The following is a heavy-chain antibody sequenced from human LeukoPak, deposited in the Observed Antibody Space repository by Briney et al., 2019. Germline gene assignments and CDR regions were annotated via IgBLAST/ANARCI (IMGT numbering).Heavy chain of an antibody. J-gene: IGHJ4*02. CDR1: GFTFSSYA. V-gene: IGHV3-23*01. CDR2: ISGSGGST. Sequence: GGSLRLSCAASGFTFSSYAMSWVRQAPGKGLEWVSAISGSGGSTYYADSVKGRFTISRDNSKNTLYLQMNSLRAEDTAVYYCAKIVGVRAAAGELNYFDYWGQETLVTVSS. CDR3: AKIVGVRAAAGELNYFDY. D-gene: IGHD6-13*01.